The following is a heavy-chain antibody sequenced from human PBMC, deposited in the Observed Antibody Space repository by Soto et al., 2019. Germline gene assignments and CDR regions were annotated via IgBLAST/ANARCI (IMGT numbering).Heavy chain of an antibody. D-gene: IGHD1-26*01. V-gene: IGHV4-59*01. CDR2: LLYRGTA. Sequence: SETLSLTCSVSDSSMSPYYWTWFRQAPGKGLEWIGHLLYRGTATYNPALKGRVTISLDTSKKQVSLKLSSVIAADTAVYYCAREKDLILGGYAFGYWGPGTLVTVSS. J-gene: IGHJ4*02. CDR3: AREKDLILGGYAFGY. CDR1: DSSMSPYY.